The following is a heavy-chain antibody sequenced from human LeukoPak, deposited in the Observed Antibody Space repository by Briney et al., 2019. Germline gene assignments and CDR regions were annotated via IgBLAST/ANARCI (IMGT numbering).Heavy chain of an antibody. Sequence: GGSLRLSCLASGFIFSSYAMSWVRQAPGKGLEWVSAISGSGGSTYYADSVKGRFTISRDNSKNTLYLQMKSLRAEDTAVYYCARNPRASIAAAGRLYYNYYMDVWGKGTTVTVSS. D-gene: IGHD6-13*01. V-gene: IGHV3-23*01. CDR3: ARNPRASIAAAGRLYYNYYMDV. CDR1: GFIFSSYA. J-gene: IGHJ6*03. CDR2: ISGSGGST.